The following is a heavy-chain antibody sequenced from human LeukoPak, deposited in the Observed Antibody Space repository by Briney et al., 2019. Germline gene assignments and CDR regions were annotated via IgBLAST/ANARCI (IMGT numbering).Heavy chain of an antibody. CDR3: ARDLSYDSSGYYSYYYGMDV. CDR2: IYYSGST. D-gene: IGHD3-22*01. CDR1: GGSISSGDYY. J-gene: IGHJ6*02. Sequence: SQTLSLTCTVSGGSISSGDYYWSWIRQPPGKGLEWIGYIYYSGSTYYNPSLKSRVTISVDTPKSQFSLKLSSVTAADTAVYYCARDLSYDSSGYYSYYYGMDVWGQGTTVTVSS. V-gene: IGHV4-30-4*01.